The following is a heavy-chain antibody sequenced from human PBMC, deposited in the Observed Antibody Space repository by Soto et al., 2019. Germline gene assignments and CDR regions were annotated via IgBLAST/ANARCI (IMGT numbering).Heavy chain of an antibody. J-gene: IGHJ5*02. D-gene: IGHD6-6*01. CDR3: ARRGGWWYSSSSNWFDP. CDR2: INHSGST. V-gene: IGHV4-34*01. CDR1: GGSFSGYY. Sequence: SETLSLTCAAYGGSFSGYYWSWIRQPPGQGLEWIGEINHSGSTNYNPSLKSRVTISVDTSKNQFSLKLSSVTAADTAVYYCARRGGWWYSSSSNWFDPWGQGTLVTVSS.